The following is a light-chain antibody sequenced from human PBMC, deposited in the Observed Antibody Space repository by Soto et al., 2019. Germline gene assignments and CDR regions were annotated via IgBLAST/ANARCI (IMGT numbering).Light chain of an antibody. J-gene: IGLJ2*01. CDR2: YDS. CDR3: QVWDSSSDHPEV. CDR1: NIGSKS. Sequence: SYELTQPPSVSVAPGKTARITCGGNNIGSKSVHWYQQKPGQAPVLVIYYDSDRPSGIPERFSGSNSGNTATLTISRVDAGDEADYYCQVWDSSSDHPEVFGGGTKVTVL. V-gene: IGLV3-21*04.